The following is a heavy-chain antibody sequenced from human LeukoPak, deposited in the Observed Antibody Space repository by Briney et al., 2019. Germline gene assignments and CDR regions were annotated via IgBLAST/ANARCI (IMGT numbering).Heavy chain of an antibody. D-gene: IGHD3-10*01. CDR1: GFTFSSYV. CDR2: IYSNGDTT. CDR3: VKDRSGSFAFDY. Sequence: GGSLRLSCSASGFTFSSYVMHWVRQAPGKGPEYVSTIYSNGDTTYYADSVKGRITISRDNFKNTLYLQMSSLRPEDTALYYCVKDRSGSFAFDYWGQGTLVTVSS. J-gene: IGHJ4*02. V-gene: IGHV3-64D*06.